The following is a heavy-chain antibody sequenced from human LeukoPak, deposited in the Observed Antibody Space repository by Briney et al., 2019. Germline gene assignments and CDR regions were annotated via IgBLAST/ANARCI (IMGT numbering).Heavy chain of an antibody. V-gene: IGHV3-21*01. CDR3: ARGSRSTPFDY. Sequence: GGPLRLSCAASGFTFSSYSMNWVRQAPGKGLEWVSSISSSSSYIYYADSVKGRFTISRDNAKNSLYLQMNSLRAEDTAVYYCARGSRSTPFDYWGQGTLVTVSS. J-gene: IGHJ4*02. D-gene: IGHD2-2*01. CDR1: GFTFSSYS. CDR2: ISSSSSYI.